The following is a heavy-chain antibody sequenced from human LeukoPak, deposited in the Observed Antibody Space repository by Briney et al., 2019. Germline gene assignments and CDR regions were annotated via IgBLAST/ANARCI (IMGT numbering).Heavy chain of an antibody. CDR1: GYTFTSYA. Sequence: GASVKVSCTASGYTFTSYAIIWVRQAPGQGLEWMGWISANNGNTNYAQKLQDRVTMATDTSTSTAYMELRSLRSDDTAVYFCARERVIVVGVRFFDYWGQGTLVTVSS. CDR2: ISANNGNT. D-gene: IGHD3-22*01. V-gene: IGHV1-18*01. J-gene: IGHJ4*02. CDR3: ARERVIVVGVRFFDY.